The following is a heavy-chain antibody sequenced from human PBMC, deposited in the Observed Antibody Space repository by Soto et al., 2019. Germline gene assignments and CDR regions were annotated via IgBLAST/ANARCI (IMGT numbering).Heavy chain of an antibody. J-gene: IGHJ4*02. V-gene: IGHV4-31*03. Sequence: TLSLTCTVSGASISSGGYYWSWIRQHPGKGLEWIGYIYYSGSTYYNPSLKSRVTISVDTSKNQFSLKLSSVTAADTAVYYYARRTSSGYYYYFDYWGQGTLVTVSS. D-gene: IGHD3-22*01. CDR1: GASISSGGYY. CDR3: ARRTSSGYYYYFDY. CDR2: IYYSGST.